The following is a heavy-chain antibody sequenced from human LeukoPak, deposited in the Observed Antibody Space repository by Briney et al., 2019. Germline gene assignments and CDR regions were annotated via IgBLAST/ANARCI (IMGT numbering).Heavy chain of an antibody. CDR3: ARGGDPWYFDL. D-gene: IGHD7-27*01. CDR1: GGSISSSSYY. CDR2: IYYSGST. V-gene: IGHV4-39*07. Sequence: SETLSLTCTVSGGSISSSSYYWGWIRQPPGKGLEWIGSIYYSGSTNHNPSLKSRVTISVDTSKNQFSLKLSSVTAADTAVYHCARGGDPWYFDLWGRGTLVTVSS. J-gene: IGHJ2*01.